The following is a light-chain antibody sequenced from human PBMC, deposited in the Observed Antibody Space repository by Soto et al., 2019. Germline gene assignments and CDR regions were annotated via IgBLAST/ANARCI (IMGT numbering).Light chain of an antibody. V-gene: IGKV3-11*01. CDR1: QSVSTY. CDR3: QQRRSWPPTIT. Sequence: EIVLAQSPGTLSLSPGESATLSCRASQSVSTYLAWYQQRPGQAPRLLIYDASYRATDIPPRFSGSGSGTDFTLTISSLEPEDFAVYYCQQRRSWPPTITFGQGTRLEIK. J-gene: IGKJ5*01. CDR2: DAS.